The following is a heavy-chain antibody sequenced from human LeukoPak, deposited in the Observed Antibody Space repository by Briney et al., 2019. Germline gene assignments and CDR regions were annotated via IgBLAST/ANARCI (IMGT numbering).Heavy chain of an antibody. CDR2: INPNSGGT. D-gene: IGHD6-13*01. CDR3: AKESYSSSWTFYFDY. Sequence: ASVKVSCKASGYTFTGYYMHWVRQAPGQGLEWMGWINPNSGGTNYAQKFQGRVTMTRDTSISTAYMELSRLRSDDTAVYYCAKESYSSSWTFYFDYWGQRTLVSVSS. CDR1: GYTFTGYY. J-gene: IGHJ4*02. V-gene: IGHV1-2*02.